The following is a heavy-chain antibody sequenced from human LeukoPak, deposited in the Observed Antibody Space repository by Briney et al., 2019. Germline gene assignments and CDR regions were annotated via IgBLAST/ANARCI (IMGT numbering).Heavy chain of an antibody. D-gene: IGHD3-10*01. CDR1: GGSISSSSYY. J-gene: IGHJ4*02. Sequence: PSETLSLTCTVSGGSISSSSYYWGWIRQPPGKGLEWIGSIYHSGSTYYNPSLKSRVTISVDTSKNQFSLKLSSVTAADTAVYYCARSMVRGVIIDWGQGTLVTVSS. V-gene: IGHV4-39*07. CDR3: ARSMVRGVIID. CDR2: IYHSGST.